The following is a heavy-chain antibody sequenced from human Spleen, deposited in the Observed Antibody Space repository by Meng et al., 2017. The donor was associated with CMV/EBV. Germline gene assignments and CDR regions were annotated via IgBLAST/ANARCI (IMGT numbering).Heavy chain of an antibody. J-gene: IGHJ5*02. V-gene: IGHV4-30-4*08. CDR2: IYYSGST. CDR1: DGSISSGDYC. D-gene: IGHD3-3*01. Sequence: DGSISSGDYCWSWIRQPPGKGLEWIGYIYYSGSTYYNPSLKSRVIISVDMSKNQFSLKLSSVTAADTAVYYCARVRVRFTLNWFDPWGQGTLVTVSS. CDR3: ARVRVRFTLNWFDP.